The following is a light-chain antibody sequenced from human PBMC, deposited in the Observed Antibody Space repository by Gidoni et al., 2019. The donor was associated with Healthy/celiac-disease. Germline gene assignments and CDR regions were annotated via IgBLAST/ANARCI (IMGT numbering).Light chain of an antibody. CDR1: QSLLHSNGYNY. J-gene: IGKJ5*01. CDR3: MQALQTPWT. Sequence: DIVMTQSPLSLPVTPAEPASISCRASQSLLHSNGYNYLDWYLQKPGQSPQLLIYLGSNRASGVPDRFSGSGSGTEFTLKISRVEAEDVGVYYCMQALQTPWTFGQGTRLEIK. V-gene: IGKV2-28*01. CDR2: LGS.